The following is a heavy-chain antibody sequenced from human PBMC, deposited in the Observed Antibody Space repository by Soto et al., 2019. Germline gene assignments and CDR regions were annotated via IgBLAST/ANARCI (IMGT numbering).Heavy chain of an antibody. CDR2: IDWDDDK. CDR1: GFSLSTSGMC. J-gene: IGHJ6*03. D-gene: IGHD2-2*01. V-gene: IGHV2-70*11. Sequence: SGPTLVNPTQTLTLTCTFSGFSLSTSGMCVSWIRQPPGKALEWLARIDWDDDKYYSTSLKTRLTISKDTSKNQVVRTMTNIDPVDSCTYYCARTMITIHDMVVVPAAKEYFYYCMDVWAKGTTVTFSS. CDR3: ARTMITIHDMVVVPAAKEYFYYCMDV.